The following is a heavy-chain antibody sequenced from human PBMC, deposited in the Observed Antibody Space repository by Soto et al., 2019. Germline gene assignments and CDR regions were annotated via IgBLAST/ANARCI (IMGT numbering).Heavy chain of an antibody. CDR2: IIPIFGTA. CDR1: GGTFSSYA. CDR3: ARPTRYYYDSSGQSAWFDP. Sequence: QVQLVQSGAEVKKPGSSVKVSCKASGGTFSSYAISWVRQAPGQGLEWMGGIIPIFGTANYAQKFRGRVTITADESTSTAYMELSNLRSEDTAVYYCARPTRYYYDSSGQSAWFDPWGQGTLVTVSS. D-gene: IGHD3-22*01. J-gene: IGHJ5*02. V-gene: IGHV1-69*12.